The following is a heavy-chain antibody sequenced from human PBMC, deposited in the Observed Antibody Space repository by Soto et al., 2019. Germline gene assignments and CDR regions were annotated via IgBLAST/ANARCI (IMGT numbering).Heavy chain of an antibody. J-gene: IGHJ4*02. CDR3: ARGVVVVPAAQVLIDY. CDR1: GYTFTSYD. CDR2: MNPNSGNT. V-gene: IGHV1-8*01. Sequence: VKVSCKASGYTFTSYDINWVRQATGQGLEWMGWMNPNSGNTGYAQKFQGRVTMTRNTSISTAYMELSSLRSEDTAVYYCARGVVVVPAAQVLIDYWGQGTLVTVSS. D-gene: IGHD2-2*01.